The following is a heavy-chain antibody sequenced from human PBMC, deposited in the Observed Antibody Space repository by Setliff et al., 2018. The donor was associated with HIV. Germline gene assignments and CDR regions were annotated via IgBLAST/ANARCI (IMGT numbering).Heavy chain of an antibody. CDR2: IHSSGTT. CDR1: GDSIGAYH. V-gene: IGHV4-4*08. Sequence: SETLSLTCSVSGDSIGAYHWSWIRQPPGRGLEWIGYIHSSGTTHYNPSLSSRVTISIDMSKNHFSLNLTSVTAADTAVYYCARKNYGGAFDIWGLGTMVTVSS. J-gene: IGHJ3*02. D-gene: IGHD3-16*01. CDR3: ARKNYGGAFDI.